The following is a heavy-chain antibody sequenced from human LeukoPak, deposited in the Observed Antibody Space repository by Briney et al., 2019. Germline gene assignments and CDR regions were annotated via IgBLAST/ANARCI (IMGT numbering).Heavy chain of an antibody. CDR2: MNPNSGNT. J-gene: IGHJ5*02. Sequence: ASVKVSCKASGYTFTSYDINWVRQAAGQGLEWMGWMNPNSGNTGYAQKFQGRVTMTRNTSISTAYMELSSLRSEDTAVYYCARGVGSSSSHWFDPWGQGTLVTVSS. CDR3: ARGVGSSSSHWFDP. V-gene: IGHV1-8*01. CDR1: GYTFTSYD. D-gene: IGHD6-6*01.